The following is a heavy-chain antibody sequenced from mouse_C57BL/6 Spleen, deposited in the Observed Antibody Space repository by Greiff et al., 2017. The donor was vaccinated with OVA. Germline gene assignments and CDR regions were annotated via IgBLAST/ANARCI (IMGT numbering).Heavy chain of an antibody. Sequence: QVQLQQPGAELVMPGASVKLSCKASGYTFTSYWMHWVQQRPGQGLEWIGEIDPSDSYTNYNQKFKGKSTLTVDKSSSTAYMQLSSLTSEDSAVDYCASSYYSNYGFAYWGQGTLVTVSA. V-gene: IGHV1-69*01. D-gene: IGHD2-5*01. CDR1: GYTFTSYW. CDR2: IDPSDSYT. CDR3: ASSYYSNYGFAY. J-gene: IGHJ3*01.